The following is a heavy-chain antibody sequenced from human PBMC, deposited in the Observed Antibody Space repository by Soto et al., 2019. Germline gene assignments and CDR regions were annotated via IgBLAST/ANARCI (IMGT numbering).Heavy chain of an antibody. D-gene: IGHD1-26*01. Sequence: EVQLLESGGALEHPGGSLRLSCAASGFAFSTYAMTWVRQAPGKGLEWVSVISGSGGSSYYAASVKGRFTIYRDNSKNTLYLQMNGLRAEDTALYYCARWNAKWDVDGIDSYYYGLDVWGQGTTVTVSS. V-gene: IGHV3-23*01. CDR3: ARWNAKWDVDGIDSYYYGLDV. CDR2: ISGSGGSS. CDR1: GFAFSTYA. J-gene: IGHJ6*02.